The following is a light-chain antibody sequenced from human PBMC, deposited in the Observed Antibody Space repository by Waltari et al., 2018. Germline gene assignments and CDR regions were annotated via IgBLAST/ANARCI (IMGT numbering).Light chain of an antibody. CDR2: DVS. CDR1: RSAVGGYNT. CDR3: SSYTTTSAII. Sequence: QSALTQPASVSGSPGQSITLSCTGTRSAVGGYNTVPWYQQYPGKAPKLILFDVSRWPSGVSNRFSGSKSGNTASLTISGLQAEDEADYYCSSYTTTSAIIFGGGTTLTVL. J-gene: IGLJ2*01. V-gene: IGLV2-14*03.